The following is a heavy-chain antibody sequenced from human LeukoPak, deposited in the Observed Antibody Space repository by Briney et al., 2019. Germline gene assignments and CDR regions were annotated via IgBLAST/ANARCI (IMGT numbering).Heavy chain of an antibody. V-gene: IGHV3-23*01. CDR3: ARDQLAYSGYDTLFDY. D-gene: IGHD5-12*01. J-gene: IGHJ4*02. CDR2: INNSGGRT. Sequence: PGGSLRLSCAASGFTFSKYDMSWVRQGPGEGPEWVSGINNSGGRTYYADSVNGRFTISRDNSKNTLYLQLNSLRPDDTAVYYCARDQLAYSGYDTLFDYWGQGTLVTVSS. CDR1: GFTFSKYD.